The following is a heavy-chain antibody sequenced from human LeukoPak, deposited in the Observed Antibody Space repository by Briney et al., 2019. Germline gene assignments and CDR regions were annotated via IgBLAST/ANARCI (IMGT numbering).Heavy chain of an antibody. J-gene: IGHJ3*02. D-gene: IGHD3-3*01. Sequence: ASVKVSCKASGGTFSSYAISWVRQAPGQGLEWMGRINPNSGGTNYAQKFQGRVTMTRDTSIRTAYMELSRLRSDDTAVYYCARGITIFGVALDAFDIWGQGTMVTVSS. CDR3: ARGITIFGVALDAFDI. V-gene: IGHV1-2*06. CDR1: GGTFSSYA. CDR2: INPNSGGT.